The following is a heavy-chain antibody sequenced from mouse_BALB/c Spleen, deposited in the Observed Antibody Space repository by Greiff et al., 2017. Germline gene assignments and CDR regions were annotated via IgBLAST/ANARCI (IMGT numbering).Heavy chain of an antibody. CDR3: TRAPSYYYGSSSYAMDY. V-gene: IGHV1-4*02. CDR2: INPSSGYT. Sequence: VQLQQSAAELARPGASVKMSCKASGYTFTSYTMHWVNQRPGQGLEWIGYINPSSGYTEYNQKFKDKTTLTADKSSSTAYMQLSSLTSEDSAVYYCTRAPSYYYGSSSYAMDYWGQGTSVTVSS. J-gene: IGHJ4*01. CDR1: GYTFTSYT. D-gene: IGHD1-1*01.